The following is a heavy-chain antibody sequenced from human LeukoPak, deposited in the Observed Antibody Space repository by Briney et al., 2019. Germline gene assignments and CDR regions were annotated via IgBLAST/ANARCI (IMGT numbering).Heavy chain of an antibody. CDR3: AKDMGYYYGSGSYPPENDY. CDR1: GFTFSRYG. CDR2: VSFEGSNK. Sequence: GRSLRLSCAASGFTFSRYGMHWVRQAPGKGLEWVAAVSFEGSNKYYADSVKGRFTISRDNSKNTLSLQMNSLRAEDTAVYYCAKDMGYYYGSGSYPPENDYWGQGTLVTVSS. D-gene: IGHD3-10*01. V-gene: IGHV3-30*18. J-gene: IGHJ4*02.